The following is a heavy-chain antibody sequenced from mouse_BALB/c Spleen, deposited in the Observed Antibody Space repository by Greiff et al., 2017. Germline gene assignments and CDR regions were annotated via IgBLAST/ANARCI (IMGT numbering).Heavy chain of an antibody. CDR1: GYTFTSYW. V-gene: IGHV1-69*02. Sequence: VQLQQPGAELVRPGASVKLSCKASGYTFTSYWINWVKQRPGQGLAWIGNIYPSDSYTNYNQKFKDKATLTVDKSSSTAYMQLSSPTSEDSAVYYWTRSDGYYWYFDGWGAGTTVTVSS. CDR2: IYPSDSYT. CDR3: TRSDGYYWYFDG. D-gene: IGHD2-3*01. J-gene: IGHJ1*01.